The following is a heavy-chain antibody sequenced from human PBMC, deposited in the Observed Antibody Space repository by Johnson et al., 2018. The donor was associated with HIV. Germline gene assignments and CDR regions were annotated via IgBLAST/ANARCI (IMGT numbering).Heavy chain of an antibody. J-gene: IGHJ3*01. Sequence: QVQLVESGGGLVKPGGSLRLSCAASGFTFSDYYMSWIRQAPGKGLEWVSNISRSGSTIYHADSVTGRLIISRDNAKNSLYLQMSSLRAEDTAVYYCAKEGRGPTAAAVGPPVDLDVWGQGTTVTVSS. CDR2: ISRSGSTI. V-gene: IGHV3-11*04. CDR3: AKEGRGPTAAAVGPPVDLDV. CDR1: GFTFSDYY. D-gene: IGHD3-10*01.